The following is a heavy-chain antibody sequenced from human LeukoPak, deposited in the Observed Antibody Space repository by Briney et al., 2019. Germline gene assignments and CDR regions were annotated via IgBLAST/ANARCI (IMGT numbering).Heavy chain of an antibody. J-gene: IGHJ4*02. CDR2: IYYTGST. CDR3: ARGRCSSTACYFDY. Sequence: SETLSLTCTVSGGSISYYYWSWIRQPPGKGLEWIGYIYYTGSTNYNPSLKSRVTISVDTSKNQFSLNLTSVTAADTAVYYCARGRCSSTACYFDYWGQGTLVTVSS. CDR1: GGSISYYY. V-gene: IGHV4-59*01. D-gene: IGHD2-15*01.